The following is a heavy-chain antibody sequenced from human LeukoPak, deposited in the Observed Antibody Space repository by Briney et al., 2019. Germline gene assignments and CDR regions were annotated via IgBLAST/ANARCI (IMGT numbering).Heavy chain of an antibody. V-gene: IGHV4-59*08. Sequence: GSLRLSCAASGFTFSNAWMSWVRQAPGKGLEWIGYIYYSGSTNYNPSLKSRVTISVDTSKNQFSLKLSSVTAADTAVYYCARLGSSGYYPLGWGQGTLVTVSS. CDR1: GFTFSNAW. CDR3: ARLGSSGYYPLG. D-gene: IGHD3-22*01. CDR2: IYYSGST. J-gene: IGHJ4*02.